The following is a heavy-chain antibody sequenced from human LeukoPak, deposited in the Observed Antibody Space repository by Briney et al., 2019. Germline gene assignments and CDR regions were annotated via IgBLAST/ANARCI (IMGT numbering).Heavy chain of an antibody. CDR2: IIPIFGTA. CDR1: GGTFSSYA. D-gene: IGHD3-3*01. V-gene: IGHV1-69*05. J-gene: IGHJ6*03. CDR3: ARGGGYYDFWSGYYQDYCYYYMDV. Sequence: ASVKVSCKASGGTFSSYAISWVRQAPGQGLEWMGGIIPIFGTANYAQKFQGRVTITTDESTSTAYMELSSLRSEDTAVYYCARGGGYYDFWSGYYQDYCYYYMDVWGKGTTVTVSS.